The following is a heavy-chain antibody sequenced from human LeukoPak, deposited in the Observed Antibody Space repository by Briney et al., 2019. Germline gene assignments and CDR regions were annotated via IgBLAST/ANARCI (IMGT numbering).Heavy chain of an antibody. CDR2: INLNSGGT. D-gene: IGHD6-13*01. CDR1: GYAFTGYY. V-gene: IGHV1-2*04. CDR3: ARDEAAGNLGD. J-gene: IGHJ4*02. Sequence: GASVKVSCKASGYAFTGYYMHWVRQAPGQGLEWMGWINLNSGGTNYAQKFQGWVTMTRDTSISTAYMELSRLRSDDTAVYYCARDEAAGNLGDWGQGTLVTVSS.